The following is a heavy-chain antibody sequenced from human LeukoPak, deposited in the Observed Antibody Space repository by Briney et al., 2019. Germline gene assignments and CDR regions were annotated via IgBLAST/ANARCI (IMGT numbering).Heavy chain of an antibody. CDR1: GFTFDDYA. V-gene: IGHV3-9*01. Sequence: GGSLRLSCAAFGFTFDDYAMHWVRQAPGKGLEWVSGISWNSGSIGYADSVKGRFTISRDNAKNSLYLQMNSLRAEDTALYYCAKDIGYCSGGSCYPGYAFDIWGQGTMVTVSS. J-gene: IGHJ3*02. CDR3: AKDIGYCSGGSCYPGYAFDI. CDR2: ISWNSGSI. D-gene: IGHD2-15*01.